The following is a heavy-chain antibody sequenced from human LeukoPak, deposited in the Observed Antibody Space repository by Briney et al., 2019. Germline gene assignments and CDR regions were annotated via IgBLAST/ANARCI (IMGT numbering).Heavy chain of an antibody. Sequence: GGSLRLXCVASGFTFSNYAMMWVRQTQERRLEWVSAIRGRGRHTFYADSVKGRFTISRDNFKNTLYLQMNSLRADDSAVYYCARDPNGDYIGAFDFQRWGLGTLVTVSS. J-gene: IGHJ1*01. D-gene: IGHD4-17*01. V-gene: IGHV3-23*01. CDR1: GFTFSNYA. CDR2: IRGRGRHT. CDR3: ARDPNGDYIGAFDFQR.